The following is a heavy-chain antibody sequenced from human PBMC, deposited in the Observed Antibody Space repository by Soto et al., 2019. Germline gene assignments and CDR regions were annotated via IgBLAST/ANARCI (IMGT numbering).Heavy chain of an antibody. J-gene: IGHJ6*02. V-gene: IGHV3-72*01. D-gene: IGHD6-19*01. Sequence: EVQLVESGGGLVQPGGSLRLSCAASGLIFSDYHMDWVRQAPGKGLEWVGRIRRKANSYTTEYVASVKGRFTISRDDSKNSLYLQMNSLKSEDTAVYYCAMLGGWSGGSSGMDVWGQRTTVTVSS. CDR3: AMLGGWSGGSSGMDV. CDR2: IRRKANSYTT. CDR1: GLIFSDYH.